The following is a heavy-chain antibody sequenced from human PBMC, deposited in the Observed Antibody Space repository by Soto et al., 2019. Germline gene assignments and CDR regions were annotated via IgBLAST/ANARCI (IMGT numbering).Heavy chain of an antibody. Sequence: QVQLVQSGAEVKKPGSSVKVSCKASGGTFSSYAISWVRQAPGQGLEWMGGIIPIFGTANYAQKFQGRVTITADESTSKAYMKLSILRSEDTAVYYCARGRSAYYGMDVWGQGTTVTVSS. CDR1: GGTFSSYA. V-gene: IGHV1-69*12. J-gene: IGHJ6*02. CDR2: IIPIFGTA. CDR3: ARGRSAYYGMDV.